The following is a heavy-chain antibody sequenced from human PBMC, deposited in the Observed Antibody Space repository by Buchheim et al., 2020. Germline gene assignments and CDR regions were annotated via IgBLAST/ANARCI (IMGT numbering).Heavy chain of an antibody. Sequence: QVQLVESGGGVVQPGRSLRLSCAASGFTFSSYGMHWVRQAPGKGLEWVAVIWYDGSNKYYADSVKGRFTISRDNSKNTLYLQMNSLRAEDTAVYYCARDYFLEQLPPGGMDVWGQGTT. J-gene: IGHJ6*02. V-gene: IGHV3-33*01. D-gene: IGHD6-13*01. CDR1: GFTFSSYG. CDR3: ARDYFLEQLPPGGMDV. CDR2: IWYDGSNK.